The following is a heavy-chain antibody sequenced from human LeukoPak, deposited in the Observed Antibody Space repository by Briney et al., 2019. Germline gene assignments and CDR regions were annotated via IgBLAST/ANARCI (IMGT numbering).Heavy chain of an antibody. CDR3: ARGDSGSYYFDY. CDR2: ISSSSSYI. CDR1: GFTFSSYS. V-gene: IGHV3-21*01. J-gene: IGHJ4*02. Sequence: PGGSLRVSCAASGFTFSSYSMNWVRQAPGKGLEWVSSISSSSSYIYYADSVKGRFTISRDNAKNSLYLQMNSLRAENTAVYYCARGDSGSYYFDYWGQGTLVTVSS. D-gene: IGHD1-26*01.